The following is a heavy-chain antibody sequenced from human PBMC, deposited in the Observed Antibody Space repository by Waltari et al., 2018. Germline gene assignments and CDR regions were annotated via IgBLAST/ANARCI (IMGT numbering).Heavy chain of an antibody. CDR3: ARALLGLTNRLDV. D-gene: IGHD4-17*01. Sequence: QVQLAQSGSELKEPGASVKVSCRTSGYTFTDYTSNWVRQAPGQGLEWMGWINTKNGHPTYVQGFTGRFVFSLDTSVSTTYLQITGLKADDTAVYFCARALLGLTNRLDVWGQGTTVTISS. CDR1: GYTFTDYT. V-gene: IGHV7-4-1*02. CDR2: INTKNGHP. J-gene: IGHJ6*02.